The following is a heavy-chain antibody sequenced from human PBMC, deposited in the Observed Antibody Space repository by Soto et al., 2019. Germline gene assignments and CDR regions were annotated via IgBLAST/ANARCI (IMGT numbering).Heavy chain of an antibody. J-gene: IGHJ4*02. CDR2: INVYNGNT. D-gene: IGHD3-10*01. Sequence: QVQLVQSGAEVKKPGASVKVSCKASGYTFTSYGISWVRQAPGQGLEWMGWINVYNGNTNYAQKLQGRGTMTTDTSTSTAYLDLRSLRSDATAVYFCARDTSRGEYDYWGQGTLVTVSS. V-gene: IGHV1-18*01. CDR3: ARDTSRGEYDY. CDR1: GYTFTSYG.